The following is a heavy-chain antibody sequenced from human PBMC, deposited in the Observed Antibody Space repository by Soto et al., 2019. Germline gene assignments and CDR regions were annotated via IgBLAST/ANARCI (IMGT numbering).Heavy chain of an antibody. J-gene: IGHJ4*02. CDR2: ISYDGSNK. V-gene: IGHV3-30-3*01. CDR1: GFTFSSYA. CDR3: ARGAYFDY. Sequence: GGSLRLSCAASGFTFSSYAMHWVRQAPGKGLEWVAVISYDGSNKYYADSVKGRFTISRDNSKNTLYLQMNSLRAEDTAVYYCARGAYFDYWGQGTLVTVSS. D-gene: IGHD1-26*01.